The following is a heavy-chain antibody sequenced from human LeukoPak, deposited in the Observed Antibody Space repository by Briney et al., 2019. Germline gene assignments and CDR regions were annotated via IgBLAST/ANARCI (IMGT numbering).Heavy chain of an antibody. J-gene: IGHJ4*02. CDR3: ARRSLVGARTFYFDF. CDR2: IYYSGST. D-gene: IGHD1-26*01. V-gene: IGHV4-59*01. Sequence: SETLSLTCTVSGGSISTYSWTWIRQPPGKGLEWIGYIYYSGSTNYNPSLKSRVTISVDTSKNQFSLKLSSVTAADTAVYYCARRSLVGARTFYFDFWGQGTLVTVSS. CDR1: GGSISTYS.